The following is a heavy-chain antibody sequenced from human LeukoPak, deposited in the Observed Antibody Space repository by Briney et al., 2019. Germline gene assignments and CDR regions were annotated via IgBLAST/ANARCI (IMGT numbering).Heavy chain of an antibody. CDR2: IYSGGST. V-gene: IGHV3-53*01. Sequence: GGSLRLSCAASGFTVSSNYMSWVRQAPGKGLEWVSVIYSGGSTYYADSVKGRFTISRDNSKNTLYLQMNSLRAEDTAVYYCAKDHRETYYYDSSGYSPPYYWGQGTLVTVSS. J-gene: IGHJ4*02. D-gene: IGHD3-22*01. CDR1: GFTVSSNY. CDR3: AKDHRETYYYDSSGYSPPYY.